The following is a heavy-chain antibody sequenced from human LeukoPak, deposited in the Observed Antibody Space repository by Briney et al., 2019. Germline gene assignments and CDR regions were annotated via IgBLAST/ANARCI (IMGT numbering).Heavy chain of an antibody. CDR1: GLTFNSYA. D-gene: IGHD5-24*01. Sequence: PGGSLRLSCAASGLTFNSYAMSWVRQAPGKGLEWVSAISGSGGSTYYADSVKGRFTITRDNSKNTLYLQMNSLRAEDTAVYYCAKPRTGATRTRENFDYWGQGTLVTVSS. CDR3: AKPRTGATRTRENFDY. J-gene: IGHJ4*02. CDR2: ISGSGGST. V-gene: IGHV3-23*01.